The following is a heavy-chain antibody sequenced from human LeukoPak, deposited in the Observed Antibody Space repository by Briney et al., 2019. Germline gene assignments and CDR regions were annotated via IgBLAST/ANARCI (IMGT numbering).Heavy chain of an antibody. D-gene: IGHD3-16*02. Sequence: GGSLRLSCAASGFTFSTYWMSWVRQAPGKGLEWVANIKQDGSEEYYVDSVKGRFTISRDNTKNSLYLQMNSLGAEDTAVYYCARGRGRMAITFGGVIAPGAFDIWGQGTMVTVSS. CDR2: IKQDGSEE. V-gene: IGHV3-7*01. CDR1: GFTFSTYW. J-gene: IGHJ3*02. CDR3: ARGRGRMAITFGGVIAPGAFDI.